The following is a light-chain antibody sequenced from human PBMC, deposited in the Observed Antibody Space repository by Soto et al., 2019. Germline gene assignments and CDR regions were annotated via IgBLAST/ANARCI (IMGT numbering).Light chain of an antibody. CDR1: QSISNF. CDR2: DAS. CDR3: QQSYVTPRT. J-gene: IGKJ1*01. V-gene: IGKV1-39*01. Sequence: DIQMTQSPSSLSASVGDRVTITCRASQSISNFLNWYQHRLGKAPKLLIYDASSLQSGVPSRFSGSGSGTDITLTISSLQPEDFATYYCQQSYVTPRTFGQGTKVDI.